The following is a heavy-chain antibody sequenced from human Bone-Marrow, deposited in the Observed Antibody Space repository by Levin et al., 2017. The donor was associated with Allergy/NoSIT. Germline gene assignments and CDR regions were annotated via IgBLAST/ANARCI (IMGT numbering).Heavy chain of an antibody. Sequence: SVKVSCRTSGGTFSSYTLNWVRQAPGQGLEWMGRIIPNLGTSMYAQKFQGRVTITADTHTRTAYMELNSLRFEDTAVYYCTKEHHYDNEMLGAFDVWGQGTMVTVSS. CDR2: IIPNLGTS. D-gene: IGHD3-9*01. CDR3: TKEHHYDNEMLGAFDV. J-gene: IGHJ3*01. CDR1: GGTFSSYT. V-gene: IGHV1-69*08.